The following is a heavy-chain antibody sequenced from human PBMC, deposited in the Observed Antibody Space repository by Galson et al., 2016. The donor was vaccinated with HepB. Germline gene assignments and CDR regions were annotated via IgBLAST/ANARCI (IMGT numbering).Heavy chain of an antibody. CDR2: TYFRSQWYT. Sequence: CAISGDSVSNNTAAWNWIRQSPSRGLEWLGRTYFRSQWYTDYAVSVSGRIFINAESSKNQFSLQLDSVTPDDTAVYYCAREVPFYYGSGSYTRFLVFWGQGSLVTVSS. V-gene: IGHV6-1*01. D-gene: IGHD3-10*01. CDR1: GDSVSNNTAA. CDR3: AREVPFYYGSGSYTRFLVF. J-gene: IGHJ4*02.